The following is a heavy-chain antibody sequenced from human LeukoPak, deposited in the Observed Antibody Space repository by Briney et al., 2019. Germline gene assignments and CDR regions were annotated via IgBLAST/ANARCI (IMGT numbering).Heavy chain of an antibody. CDR2: INHSGST. V-gene: IGHV4-34*01. D-gene: IGHD2-2*01. CDR3: ARGLLLYCSSTSCYSYYGMDV. CDR1: GGSFSGYY. Sequence: KASETLSLTCAVYGGSFSGYYWSWIRQPPGKGLEWIGEINHSGSTNYNPSLKSRVTISVGTSKNQFSLKLSSVTAADTAVYYCARGLLLYCSSTSCYSYYGMDVWGQGTTVTVSS. J-gene: IGHJ6*02.